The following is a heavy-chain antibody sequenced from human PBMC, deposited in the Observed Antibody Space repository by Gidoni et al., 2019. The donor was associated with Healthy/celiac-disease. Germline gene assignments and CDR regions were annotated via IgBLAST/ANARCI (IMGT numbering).Heavy chain of an antibody. J-gene: IGHJ4*02. Sequence: EVQLVESGGGLVQPGRSLRLSCAASGFTFDDYAMHWVRQAPGKGLAWVSGISCYSGSIGYADSVKGRFTSSRDNVKNSLYLQMNSLRAEDTALYYFATVVAATYNYWGQGTLVTVSS. V-gene: IGHV3-9*01. CDR2: ISCYSGSI. CDR3: ATVVAATYNY. CDR1: GFTFDDYA. D-gene: IGHD2-15*01.